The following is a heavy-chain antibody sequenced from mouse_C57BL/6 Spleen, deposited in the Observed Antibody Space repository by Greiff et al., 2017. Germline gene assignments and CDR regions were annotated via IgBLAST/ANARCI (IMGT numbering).Heavy chain of an antibody. Sequence: QVQLQQPGAELVMPGASVKLSCKASGYTFTSYWMHWVKQRPGQGLEWIGEIDPSDSYTNYNQKFKGQSTLTVDKSSSTAYMQLSSLTSEDAAVYYCARGGGKAYFDYWGQGTTLTVSS. CDR1: GYTFTSYW. J-gene: IGHJ2*01. CDR3: ARGGGKAYFDY. V-gene: IGHV1-69*01. CDR2: IDPSDSYT.